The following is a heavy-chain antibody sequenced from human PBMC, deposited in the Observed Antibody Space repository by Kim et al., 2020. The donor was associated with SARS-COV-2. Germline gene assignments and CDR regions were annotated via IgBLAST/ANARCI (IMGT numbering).Heavy chain of an antibody. CDR3: AKGIAVAGRSTDAFDI. D-gene: IGHD6-19*01. J-gene: IGHJ3*02. Sequence: SVKGRFTISRDNSKNTLYLQMNSLRAEDTAVYYCAKGIAVAGRSTDAFDIWGQGTMVTVSS. V-gene: IGHV3-23*01.